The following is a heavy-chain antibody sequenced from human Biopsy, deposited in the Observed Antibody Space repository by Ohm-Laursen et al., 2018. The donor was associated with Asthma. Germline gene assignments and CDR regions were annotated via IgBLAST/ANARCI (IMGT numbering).Heavy chain of an antibody. J-gene: IGHJ4*02. Sequence: SLRLSCAASGFTFSSPGMSWVRQAPGKGLERVSAITGSGGTTYYADSVRGRFTTSRDNSKSTLFLQMDSLSAEDTAVYYCSKDFRGIAVAGDRGFDHWGQGTLVTVSS. CDR1: GFTFSSPG. V-gene: IGHV3-23*01. CDR2: ITGSGGTT. D-gene: IGHD6-19*01. CDR3: SKDFRGIAVAGDRGFDH.